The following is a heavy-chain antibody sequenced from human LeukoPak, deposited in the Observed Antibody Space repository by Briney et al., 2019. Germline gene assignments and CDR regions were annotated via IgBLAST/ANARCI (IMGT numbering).Heavy chain of an antibody. D-gene: IGHD2-21*02. CDR3: ARTSAYCGGDCYSSTLSY. V-gene: IGHV1-46*01. Sequence: ASVKVSCKTFGYTFSGYYMHWVRQAPGQGLEWMGIINPSGDTTSYAQKFQGRVTMTRDTSTSTVYMELSSLRSEDTAVYYCARTSAYCGGDCYSSTLSYWGQGTLVTVSS. J-gene: IGHJ4*02. CDR2: INPSGDTT. CDR1: GYTFSGYY.